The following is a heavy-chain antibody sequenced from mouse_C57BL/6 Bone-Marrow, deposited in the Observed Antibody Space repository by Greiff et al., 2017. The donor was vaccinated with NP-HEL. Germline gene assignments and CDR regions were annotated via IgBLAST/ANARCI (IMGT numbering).Heavy chain of an antibody. J-gene: IGHJ4*01. Sequence: DVMLVESGGGLVKPGGSLKLSCAASGFTFSDYGMHWVRQAPEKGLEWVAYISSCSSTIYYEDTVKGRFTISRDNAKNTLFLQITSLGSEDTAMYSCARRYRGLYYYAMDYWGQGTSVTVSS. CDR3: ARRYRGLYYYAMDY. CDR2: ISSCSSTI. CDR1: GFTFSDYG. V-gene: IGHV5-17*01. D-gene: IGHD2-12*01.